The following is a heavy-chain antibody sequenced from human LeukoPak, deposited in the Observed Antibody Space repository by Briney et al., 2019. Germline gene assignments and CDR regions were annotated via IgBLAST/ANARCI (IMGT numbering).Heavy chain of an antibody. D-gene: IGHD3-3*01. Sequence: PGGSLRLSCAGSRFTFSSYAMSWVRQAPGKGLQWVSTISGRGTDTYYADSVKGRFIISRDNSNSTLSLQMNSLRAEDTAVYYCAKVMGITIFKVVPRDWGQGTLVTVSS. CDR2: ISGRGTDT. CDR3: AKVMGITIFKVVPRD. CDR1: RFTFSSYA. V-gene: IGHV3-23*01. J-gene: IGHJ4*02.